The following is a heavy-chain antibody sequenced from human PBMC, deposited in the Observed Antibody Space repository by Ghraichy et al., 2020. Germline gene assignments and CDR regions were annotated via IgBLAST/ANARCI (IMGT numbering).Heavy chain of an antibody. CDR2: ITSSSRTK. V-gene: IGHV3-48*02. CDR1: GFNFDSYS. Sequence: GGSLRLSCVGSGFNFDSYSMNWVRQSPGKGLEWVSYITSSSRTKSYADSVKGRFTISRDNAQNSLYLQMNSLRDEDTAVYYCARGSTVVRFFYYDGMDVWGQGTSVTVSS. D-gene: IGHD4-23*01. CDR3: ARGSTVVRFFYYDGMDV. J-gene: IGHJ6*02.